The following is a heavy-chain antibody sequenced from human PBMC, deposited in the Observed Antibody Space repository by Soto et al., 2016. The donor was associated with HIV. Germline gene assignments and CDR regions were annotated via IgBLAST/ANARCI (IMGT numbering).Heavy chain of an antibody. CDR1: GFTFNNYA. D-gene: IGHD1-1*01. Sequence: EVQLLESGGGLVQPGGSLRLSCTASGFTFNNYAMSWVRQAPGKGLEWVSSIHGSGDTAYYADSVKGRFIISRDNFRNTLFLQMNNLRVEDTATYYCAKDLGNTIGQTGDWGQGTLVIVSS. CDR2: IHGSGDTA. J-gene: IGHJ4*02. CDR3: AKDLGNTIGQTGD. V-gene: IGHV3-23*01.